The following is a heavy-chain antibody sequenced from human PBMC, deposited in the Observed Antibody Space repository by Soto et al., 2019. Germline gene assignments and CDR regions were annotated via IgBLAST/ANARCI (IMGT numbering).Heavy chain of an antibody. CDR1: GFTFSSYA. Sequence: EVQLLESGGGLVQPGGSLRLSCAASGFTFSSYAMSWVRQAPGKGLEWVSAISGSGGSTYYADSVKGRFTISRDNSKNTLYLQMNSLRAEDTAVYYCAKDLEEIGYFDWFGYYFDYWGQGTLVTVSS. CDR3: AKDLEEIGYFDWFGYYFDY. V-gene: IGHV3-23*01. D-gene: IGHD3-9*01. CDR2: ISGSGGST. J-gene: IGHJ4*02.